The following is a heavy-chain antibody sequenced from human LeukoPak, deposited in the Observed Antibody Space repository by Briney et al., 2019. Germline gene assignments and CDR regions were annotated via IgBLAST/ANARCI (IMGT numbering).Heavy chain of an antibody. CDR2: FFVGGGGP. CDR1: ESTLASLP. V-gene: IGHV3-23*01. Sequence: PGGSLNLSWKASESTLASLPMNWVRQPPGKGLEWLEGFFVGGGGPHYADPVKGRVTISRDNSRNTVYLQINILRAEDTAVYYCGKTTVGYSSGQKPAWPVDYWGQGTLVTVSS. J-gene: IGHJ4*02. CDR3: GKTTVGYSSGQKPAWPVDY. D-gene: IGHD5-18*01.